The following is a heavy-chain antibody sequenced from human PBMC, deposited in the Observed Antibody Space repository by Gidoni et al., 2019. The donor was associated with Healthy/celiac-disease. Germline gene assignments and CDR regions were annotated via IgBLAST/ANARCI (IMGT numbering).Heavy chain of an antibody. Sequence: EVQLVESGGGLVQPGGSLILSCAASGFTFSSYWISWVRQAPGKGLEWVANIKQDGSEKYYVDSVKGRFTISRDNAKNSLYLQMNSLRAEDTAVYYCAREGGAYCSGGSCYRIFDYWGQGTLVTVSS. D-gene: IGHD2-15*01. CDR2: IKQDGSEK. CDR1: GFTFSSYW. J-gene: IGHJ4*02. V-gene: IGHV3-7*01. CDR3: AREGGAYCSGGSCYRIFDY.